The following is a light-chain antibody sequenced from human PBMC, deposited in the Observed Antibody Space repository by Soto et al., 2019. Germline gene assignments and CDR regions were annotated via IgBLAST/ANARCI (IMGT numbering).Light chain of an antibody. CDR3: QHYNGYPYT. Sequence: DIQMTQTPSTLAASVGDRVSITCRASQSVSSWLAWYQQKPGKAPKLLIYDASRLESGVPSRFSGSGSGTDFTLTISSLQPDDFATYYCQHYNGYPYTFGQGTKLEIK. CDR1: QSVSSW. CDR2: DAS. J-gene: IGKJ2*01. V-gene: IGKV1-5*01.